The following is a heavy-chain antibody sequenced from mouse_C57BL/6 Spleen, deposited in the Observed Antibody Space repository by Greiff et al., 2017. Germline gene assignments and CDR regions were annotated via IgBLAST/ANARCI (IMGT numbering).Heavy chain of an antibody. CDR1: GFTFSDYY. D-gene: IGHD2-3*01. CDR3: ARQGGLLRGWFAY. Sequence: EVKLVESGGGLVQPGGSLKLSCAASGFTFSDYYMYWVRQTPEKRLAWVAYISNGGGSTYYPDTVKGRFTISRDNAKNTLYLQMSRLKSEDTAMYYCARQGGLLRGWFAYWGQGTLVTVSA. J-gene: IGHJ3*01. CDR2: ISNGGGST. V-gene: IGHV5-12*01.